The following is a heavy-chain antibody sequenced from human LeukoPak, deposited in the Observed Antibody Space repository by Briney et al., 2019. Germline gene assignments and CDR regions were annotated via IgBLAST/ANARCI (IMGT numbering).Heavy chain of an antibody. Sequence: ASETLSLTCTVSGGSISSGSYYWSWIRQPAGKGLEWIRRIYTSGSTNYNPSLKSRVTISVDTSKNQFSLKLSSVTAADTAVYYCARARGYGSGSYWFDYWGQGTLVTVSS. J-gene: IGHJ4*02. V-gene: IGHV4-61*02. D-gene: IGHD3-10*01. CDR3: ARARGYGSGSYWFDY. CDR2: IYTSGST. CDR1: GGSISSGSYY.